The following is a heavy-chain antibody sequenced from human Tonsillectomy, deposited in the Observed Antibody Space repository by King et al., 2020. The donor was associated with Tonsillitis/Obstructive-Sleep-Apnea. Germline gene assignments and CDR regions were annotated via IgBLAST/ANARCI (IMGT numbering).Heavy chain of an antibody. CDR1: GGSISSYY. CDR2: IYYSGIT. J-gene: IGHJ4*02. CDR3: ASSEYSGHDYGY. V-gene: IGHV4-59*01. D-gene: IGHD5-12*01. Sequence: QLQESAPGRVKPSETLSLTCTVSGGSISSYYWSWIRPPPGKGLEWIGYIYYSGITNSNPSLKSRVTISVATSKNQFSLKLTSVTAADTAVYYCASSEYSGHDYGYWGQGTLVTVSS.